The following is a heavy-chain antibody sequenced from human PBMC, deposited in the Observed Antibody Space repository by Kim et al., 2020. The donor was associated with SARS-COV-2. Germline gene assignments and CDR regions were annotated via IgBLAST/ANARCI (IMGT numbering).Heavy chain of an antibody. CDR3: ARGVAGTIFDY. D-gene: IGHD6-19*01. CDR1: GGSISSYY. J-gene: IGHJ4*02. V-gene: IGHV4-59*01. CDR2: IYYSGST. Sequence: SETLSLTCTVSGGSISSYYWSWIRQPPGKGLEWIGYIYYSGSTNYNPSLKSRVTISVDTSKNQFSLKLSSVTAADTAVYYCARGVAGTIFDYWGQGTLVTVSS.